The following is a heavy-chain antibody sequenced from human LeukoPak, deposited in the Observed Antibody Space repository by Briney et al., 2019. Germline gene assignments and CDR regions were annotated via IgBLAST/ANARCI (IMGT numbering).Heavy chain of an antibody. J-gene: IGHJ4*02. CDR1: GYSISSGFY. CDR3: ARAGYTYADY. CDR2: IYHSGST. D-gene: IGHD5-18*01. Sequence: PSETLSLTCAVSGYSISSGFYWGWIRQPPGKGLAWIGNIYHSGSTYYNPSLKSRVTISVDTSKNQFSLKLSSVTAADTAVYYCARAGYTYADYWGQGTLVTVSS. V-gene: IGHV4-38-2*01.